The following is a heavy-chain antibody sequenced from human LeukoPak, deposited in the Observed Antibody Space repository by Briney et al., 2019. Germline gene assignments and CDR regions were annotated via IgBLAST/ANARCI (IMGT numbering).Heavy chain of an antibody. CDR3: ARGLRGYESYYYYYGMDV. J-gene: IGHJ6*04. V-gene: IGHV1-69*01. CDR1: GGTFSSYA. D-gene: IGHD5-12*01. Sequence: ASVKVSCKASGGTFSSYAISWVRQAPGQGLEWMGGIIPIFGTANYAQKFQGRVTITADESTSTAYMELSSLRSEDTAMYYCARGLRGYESYYYYYGMDVWGKGTTVTVSS. CDR2: IIPIFGTA.